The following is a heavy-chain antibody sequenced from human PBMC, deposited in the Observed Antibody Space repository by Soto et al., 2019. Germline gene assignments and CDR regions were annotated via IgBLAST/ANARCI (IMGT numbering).Heavy chain of an antibody. CDR3: AKSLSMATSFDS. J-gene: IGHJ4*02. CDR2: IADNGAT. V-gene: IGHV3-23*01. CDR1: GFPFSSYA. D-gene: IGHD2-8*01. Sequence: EVQLLESGGGLVQPGGSLRLSCAASGFPFSSYAMNWVRQAPGKGPEWVSHIADNGATFYADSVKGRFTISRDISKNTLFLQMNSLRAEDTAVYYCAKSLSMATSFDSWGQGTLVAVSS.